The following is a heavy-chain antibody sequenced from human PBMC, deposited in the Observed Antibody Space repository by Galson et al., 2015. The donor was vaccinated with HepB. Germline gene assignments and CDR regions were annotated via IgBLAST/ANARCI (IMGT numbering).Heavy chain of an antibody. V-gene: IGHV1-18*04. CDR2: ISAYNGNT. CDR1: GYTFTSYG. Sequence: SVKVSCKASGYTFTSYGISWVRQAPGQGLEWMGWISAYNGNTNYAQKLQGRVTMTTDTSTSTAYMELRSLRSDDTAVYYCARASSGYFWGVIEVWGQGTLVTVSS. J-gene: IGHJ4*02. CDR3: ARASSGYFWGVIEV. D-gene: IGHD3-22*01.